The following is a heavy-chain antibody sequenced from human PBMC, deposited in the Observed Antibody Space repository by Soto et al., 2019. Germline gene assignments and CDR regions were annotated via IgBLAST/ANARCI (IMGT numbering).Heavy chain of an antibody. J-gene: IGHJ4*02. Sequence: QAQLVQSGAEEKKPGASVKVSCKDSGYTFTGYAMHWVRKAPGQRLEWMGWINAGNGNTKYSQKFQGRVTITRDTAAITAYMELSILRSEDTAVYYCARAVAVPADFDYWGQGTLVTVS. CDR2: INAGNGNT. CDR1: GYTFTGYA. D-gene: IGHD6-19*01. V-gene: IGHV1-3*05. CDR3: ARAVAVPADFDY.